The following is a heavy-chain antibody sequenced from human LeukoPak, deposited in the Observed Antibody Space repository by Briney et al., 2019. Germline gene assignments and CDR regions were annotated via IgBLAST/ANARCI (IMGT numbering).Heavy chain of an antibody. CDR3: ARDVYCGGDCSYFDY. J-gene: IGHJ4*02. Sequence: PSDTLSLTCTVSGGSISSYYWSWIRQPPGKGLEWIGYIYYSGSTNYNPYLKSRLTISVDTSKNQFSLKLSSVTAADTAVYYCARDVYCGGDCSYFDYWGQGTLVTVSS. V-gene: IGHV4-59*01. CDR2: IYYSGST. D-gene: IGHD2-21*02. CDR1: GGSISSYY.